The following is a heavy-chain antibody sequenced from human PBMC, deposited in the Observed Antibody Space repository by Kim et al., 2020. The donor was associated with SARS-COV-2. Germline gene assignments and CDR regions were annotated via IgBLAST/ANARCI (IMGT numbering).Heavy chain of an antibody. J-gene: IGHJ6*02. D-gene: IGHD2-15*01. Sequence: SYAGSVKGRFTDSGDNSRNTLDLQMKSLRAEDTSIYYCAGDEGYPNGMDVWGQGTTVTVSS. CDR3: AGDEGYPNGMDV. V-gene: IGHV3-53*01.